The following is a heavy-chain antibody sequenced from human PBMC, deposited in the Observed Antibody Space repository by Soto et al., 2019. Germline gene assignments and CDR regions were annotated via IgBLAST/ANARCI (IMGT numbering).Heavy chain of an antibody. CDR1: GFTFSSYA. D-gene: IGHD5-12*01. CDR3: AKAPHASDYAGRGFDY. V-gene: IGHV3-23*01. CDR2: ISSGGGRI. J-gene: IGHJ4*02. Sequence: EVQLLESGGGLVQPGGSLRLSCAASGFTFSSYAMGWIRQAPGKGLEWVSGISSGGGRIYYAESMKGRFTISRDNSKNTLYLQMSSLRAEDTAVFYCAKAPHASDYAGRGFDYWGQGTLVTVSS.